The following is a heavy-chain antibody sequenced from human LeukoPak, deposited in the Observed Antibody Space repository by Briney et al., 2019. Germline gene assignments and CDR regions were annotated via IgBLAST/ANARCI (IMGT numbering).Heavy chain of an antibody. CDR2: IIPSFGTP. CDR1: GGTFSSYA. D-gene: IGHD3-3*01. Sequence: SVKVSCKASGGTFSSYAISWVRQAPGQGLEWMGEIIPSFGTPNYAQKLQGKVTITTDESTSTAYMELSSLRSEDTAVYYCARVAQRVRFGVVITPFDYWGQGTLVTVSS. CDR3: ARVAQRVRFGVVITPFDY. J-gene: IGHJ4*02. V-gene: IGHV1-69*05.